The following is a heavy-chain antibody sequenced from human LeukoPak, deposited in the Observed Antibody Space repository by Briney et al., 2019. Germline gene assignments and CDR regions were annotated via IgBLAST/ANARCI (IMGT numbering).Heavy chain of an antibody. Sequence: SETLSLTCTVSGGSISSYYWSWIRQPPGKGLEWIGHIYYRGSTKYNPSLKSRATISVDTSKNEFSLKLSSVTAADRAGHFCARGLDRQWLAPFDYWGEGTLVSDS. J-gene: IGHJ4*02. V-gene: IGHV4-59*01. CDR2: IYYRGST. D-gene: IGHD6-19*01. CDR1: GGSISSYY. CDR3: ARGLDRQWLAPFDY.